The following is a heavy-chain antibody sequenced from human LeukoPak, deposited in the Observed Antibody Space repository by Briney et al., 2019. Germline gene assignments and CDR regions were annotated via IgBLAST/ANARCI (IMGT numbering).Heavy chain of an antibody. V-gene: IGHV4-31*03. J-gene: IGHJ5*02. D-gene: IGHD3-3*01. CDR3: AGLYYDFWSGYLGGNWFDP. CDR2: IYYSGST. CDR1: GGSISSGGYY. Sequence: PSETLSLTCTVSGGSISSGGYYWSWIRQHPGEGLEWIGYIYYSGSTYYNPSLKSRVTISVDTSKNQFSLKLSSVTAADTAVYYCAGLYYDFWSGYLGGNWFDPWGQGTLVTVSS.